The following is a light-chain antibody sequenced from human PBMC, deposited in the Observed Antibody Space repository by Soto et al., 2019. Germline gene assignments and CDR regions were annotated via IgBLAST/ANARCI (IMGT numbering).Light chain of an antibody. V-gene: IGKV3-20*01. Sequence: EVVLTQSPGTLSLSPGEGATLSCRASQSVDSSNLAWYQQRRGRAPRLLIYGASTRASGIPDRFSGSGSGTDFTLTISRLEPDDFAVYYWSQYGSSLYTFGQGTKLEIK. CDR2: GAS. J-gene: IGKJ2*01. CDR1: QSVDSSN. CDR3: SQYGSSLYT.